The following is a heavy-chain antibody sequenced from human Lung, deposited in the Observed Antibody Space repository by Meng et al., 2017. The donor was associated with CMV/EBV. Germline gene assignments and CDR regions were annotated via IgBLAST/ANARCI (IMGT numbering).Heavy chain of an antibody. J-gene: IGHJ4*02. CDR3: AHGGGDC. CDR2: ISYDGSNK. V-gene: IGHV3-30-3*01. D-gene: IGHD2-15*01. Sequence: QGHVVGFGGGGGRPGRSLELSCATSGFTFSSYAMHWVRQAPGKGLEWVAVISYDGSNKYYADSVKGRFTISRDNSKNTLYLQMNSLRAEDTAVYYCAHGGGDCWGQGTLVTVSS. CDR1: GFTFSSYA.